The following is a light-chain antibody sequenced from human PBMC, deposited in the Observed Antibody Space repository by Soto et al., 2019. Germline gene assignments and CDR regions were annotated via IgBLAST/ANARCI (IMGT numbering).Light chain of an antibody. CDR1: QSLLHSNGYNY. CDR2: LAS. J-gene: IGKJ5*01. Sequence: DIVMTHSPLSLPVTPGEPASISCRSSQSLLHSNGYNYLDWYLQKPGQSPQLLIYLASIRASGVPDRFSGSAAGTDFALKISRVEAEDVGVYYCMQALQSPPTFGQGTRLEIE. V-gene: IGKV2-28*01. CDR3: MQALQSPPT.